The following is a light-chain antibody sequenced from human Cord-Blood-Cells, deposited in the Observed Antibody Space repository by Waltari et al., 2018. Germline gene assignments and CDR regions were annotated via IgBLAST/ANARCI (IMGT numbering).Light chain of an antibody. V-gene: IGLV1-40*01. CDR1: SSNIGAGYD. J-gene: IGLJ1*01. Sequence: QSVLTQPPSVSGAPGQRVTISCTGSSSNIGAGYDGHWYQQLPGTAPKLLIYGNSHRPSGVPDRVPGSKSGTSASLAITGLQAEDEADYYRQSYDSSLSGSNVFGTGTKVTVL. CDR2: GNS. CDR3: QSYDSSLSGSNV.